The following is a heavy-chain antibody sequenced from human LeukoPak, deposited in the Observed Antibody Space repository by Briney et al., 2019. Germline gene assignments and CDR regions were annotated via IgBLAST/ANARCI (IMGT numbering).Heavy chain of an antibody. CDR3: AKEIHNYDFWSGGYYYGMDV. CDR2: ISGSGGST. J-gene: IGHJ6*02. Sequence: PGGSLRLSCAASGFTFSSYAMSWVRQAPGKGLEWVSAISGSGGSTYYADPVKGRFTISRDNSKNTLYLQMNSLRAEDTAVYYCAKEIHNYDFWSGGYYYGMDVWGQGTTVTVSS. D-gene: IGHD3-3*01. V-gene: IGHV3-23*01. CDR1: GFTFSSYA.